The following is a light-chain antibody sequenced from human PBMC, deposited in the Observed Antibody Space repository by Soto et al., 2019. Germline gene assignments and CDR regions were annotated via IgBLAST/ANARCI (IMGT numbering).Light chain of an antibody. CDR1: SSDVGDYNY. CDR2: EVS. Sequence: QSALTQPASVSGSPGQSITISCTGTSSDVGDYNYVSWYQHHPGKAPKLIIYEVSNRPSGVSHRFSGSKSGNTASLTISGLRAEDEADYYCSSFAGANIGVFGGGTKLTVL. J-gene: IGLJ3*02. V-gene: IGLV2-14*01. CDR3: SSFAGANIGV.